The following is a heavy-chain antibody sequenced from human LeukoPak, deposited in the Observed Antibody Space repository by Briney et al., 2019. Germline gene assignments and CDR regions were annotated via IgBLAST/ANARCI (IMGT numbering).Heavy chain of an antibody. Sequence: SETLSLTCTVSGDSISSGSYYWGWIRQPPGKGLEWIGRIYYSGSTYYNPSLKSRVTISVDTSKNQFSLKLSSVTAADTAVYYCASSGNSWLYYFDYWGQGTLVTVSS. J-gene: IGHJ4*02. CDR1: GDSISSGSYY. V-gene: IGHV4-39*01. D-gene: IGHD3-22*01. CDR3: ASSGNSWLYYFDY. CDR2: IYYSGST.